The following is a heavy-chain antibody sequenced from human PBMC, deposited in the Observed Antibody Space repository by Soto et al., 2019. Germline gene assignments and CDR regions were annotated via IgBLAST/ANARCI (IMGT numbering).Heavy chain of an antibody. CDR1: GFTFSSYA. V-gene: IGHV3-23*01. D-gene: IGHD2-2*01. CDR3: AKVGVGAGYCSSTSCYGGYWYFDL. Sequence: EVQLLESGGGLVQPGGSLRLSCAASGFTFSSYAMSWVRQAPGKGLEWVSAISGSGGSTYYADSVKGRFTISRDNSKNTLYLQMNSLRAEDTAVYYCAKVGVGAGYCSSTSCYGGYWYFDLWGRGTLVTVSS. J-gene: IGHJ2*01. CDR2: ISGSGGST.